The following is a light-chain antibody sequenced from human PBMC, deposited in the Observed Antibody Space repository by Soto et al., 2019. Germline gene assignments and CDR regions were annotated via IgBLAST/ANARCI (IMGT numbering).Light chain of an antibody. Sequence: EIVMTQSPATLSLSPGDRATLSCRASQSLSSSYLSWYQQKPGQVPRLLIYGASTRATGIPARFSGSGSGTDFTLTISSLQPEDFAVYYCQQDYNLYTFGQGTKVDIK. CDR3: QQDYNLYT. CDR1: QSLSSSY. J-gene: IGKJ2*01. V-gene: IGKV3D-7*01. CDR2: GAS.